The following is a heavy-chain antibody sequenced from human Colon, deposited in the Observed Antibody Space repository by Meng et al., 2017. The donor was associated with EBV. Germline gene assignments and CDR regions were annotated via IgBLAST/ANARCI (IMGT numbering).Heavy chain of an antibody. CDR3: ARGPYCGGDCYWFDP. CDR2: IYHGGTT. J-gene: IGHJ5*02. Sequence: LLLQESDSGLVQPSPSLSLTCAVSCDPISSGDYSWSGIRQPPGQGLEWIGYIYHGGTTYNTSLKSRVTISVDNSKNQFSLRLTSVTAADTAVYYCARGPYCGGDCYWFDPWGQGTLVTVSS. D-gene: IGHD2-21*02. CDR1: CDPISSGDYS. V-gene: IGHV4-30-2*01.